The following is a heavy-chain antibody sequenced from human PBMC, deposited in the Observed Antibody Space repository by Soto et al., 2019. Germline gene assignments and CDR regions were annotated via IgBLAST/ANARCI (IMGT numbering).Heavy chain of an antibody. CDR1: NFSVLTSIYY. CDR3: ARNWNLALVPAAYFDS. J-gene: IGHJ4*02. CDR2: VYYTGTT. D-gene: IGHD2-2*01. V-gene: IGHV4-39*01. Sequence: SETLSLTCTVSNFSVLTSIYYWAWIRQPPGKGLEWVGTVYYTGTTYYNPSLQSRVTISIGTSKNQFSLNLNSVTAADTAVYYCARNWNLALVPAAYFDSWGQGTLVTVSS.